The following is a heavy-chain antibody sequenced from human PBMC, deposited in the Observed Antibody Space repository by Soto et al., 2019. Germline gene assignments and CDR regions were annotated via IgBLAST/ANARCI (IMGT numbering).Heavy chain of an antibody. CDR1: GASISTPGSY. J-gene: IGHJ4*02. D-gene: IGHD5-12*01. V-gene: IGHV4-39*01. Sequence: QVQLMESGPGLVKPSETLSLSCTVSGASISTPGSYWGWVRQSPGTGLQWIGFVYYTGDTYYSPSFKSRVTMSVDTSKNQLSMTLRSMTAADTALFYCVRGKLMATFDYWGQGALVTVSS. CDR2: VYYTGDT. CDR3: VRGKLMATFDY.